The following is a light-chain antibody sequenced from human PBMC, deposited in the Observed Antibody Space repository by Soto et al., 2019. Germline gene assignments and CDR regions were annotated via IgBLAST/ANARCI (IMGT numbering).Light chain of an antibody. CDR1: RSVPSNF. CDR3: QQYGVALWT. CDR2: GAS. V-gene: IGKV3-20*01. J-gene: IGKJ1*01. Sequence: EIVLAQSPGTVSLSPGEGATLSCRASRSVPSNFLAWFQQKPGQAPRLLIYGASTRATDIPDRFTGSGSGTDFTLTISRLEPEDFAVYYCQQYGVALWTFGQGTNVDIK.